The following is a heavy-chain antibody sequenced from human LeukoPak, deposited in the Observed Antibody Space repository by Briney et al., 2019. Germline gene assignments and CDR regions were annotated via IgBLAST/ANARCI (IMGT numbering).Heavy chain of an antibody. CDR1: GYTFTSYD. V-gene: IGHV1-8*01. D-gene: IGHD3-10*01. CDR3: ARLLRWFGELTRFDP. CDR2: MNPNSGNT. Sequence: EASVKVSCKASGYTFTSYDINWVRQPTGQGLEWMGWMNPNSGNTGYAQKFQGRVTMTRNTSISTAYMELSSLRSEDTAVYYCARLLRWFGELTRFDPWGQGTLVTVSS. J-gene: IGHJ5*02.